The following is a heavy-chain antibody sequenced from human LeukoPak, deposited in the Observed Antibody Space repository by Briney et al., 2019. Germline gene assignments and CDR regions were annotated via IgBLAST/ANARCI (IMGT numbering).Heavy chain of an antibody. CDR3: ARAQDSPFDY. Sequence: GGSLRLSCAASGFTFSSYWMSWVRQAPGKGLEWVANIKQDGSNKYYADSVKGRFTISRDNSKNTLYLQMNSLRAEDTAVYYCARAQDSPFDYWGQGTLVTVSS. CDR2: IKQDGSNK. V-gene: IGHV3-7*01. D-gene: IGHD2-15*01. J-gene: IGHJ4*02. CDR1: GFTFSSYW.